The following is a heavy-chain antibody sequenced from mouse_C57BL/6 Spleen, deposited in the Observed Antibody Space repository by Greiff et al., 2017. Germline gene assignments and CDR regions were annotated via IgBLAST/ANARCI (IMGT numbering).Heavy chain of an antibody. CDR1: GYAFSNYW. J-gene: IGHJ2*01. V-gene: IGHV1-80*01. D-gene: IGHD1-1*01. Sequence: VQLQQSGAELVKPGASVKISCKASGYAFSNYWMNWVKQRPGKGLEWIGQIYPGDGDTNYNGKFKGKATLTADKSSSTAYMQLSSLTSEDSAVYFCARRGYGSSYDYFDYWGQGTTLTVSS. CDR2: IYPGDGDT. CDR3: ARRGYGSSYDYFDY.